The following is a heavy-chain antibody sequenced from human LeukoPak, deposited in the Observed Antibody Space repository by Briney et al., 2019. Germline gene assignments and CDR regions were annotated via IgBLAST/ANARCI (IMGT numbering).Heavy chain of an antibody. CDR2: ISSSGNTR. CDR3: AREREDSSGGLYYYDSSGYPDY. CDR1: GFTFSDYY. J-gene: IGHJ4*02. Sequence: PGGSLRLSCAASGFTFSDYYMSWIRQAPGKGLEWVAYISSSGNTRYYADSVKGRFTISRDNAKNSLYLQMNSLRAEDTAVYYCAREREDSSGGLYYYDSSGYPDYWGQGTLVSVSS. D-gene: IGHD3-22*01. V-gene: IGHV3-11*04.